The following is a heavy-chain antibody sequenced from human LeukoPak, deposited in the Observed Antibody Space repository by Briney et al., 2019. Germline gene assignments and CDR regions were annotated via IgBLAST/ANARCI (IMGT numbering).Heavy chain of an antibody. Sequence: ASVKVSCKASGYTFTDYGLSWVRQAPGQGLEWMGWIRVYNGDTNYAQKFQGRLTVTTDPSTSTAYMELRSLRSDDTAAYYCARVGYDYYYDSPSDAFDIWGQGTMVTVSS. J-gene: IGHJ3*02. V-gene: IGHV1-18*01. CDR3: ARVGYDYYYDSPSDAFDI. D-gene: IGHD3-22*01. CDR1: GYTFTDYG. CDR2: IRVYNGDT.